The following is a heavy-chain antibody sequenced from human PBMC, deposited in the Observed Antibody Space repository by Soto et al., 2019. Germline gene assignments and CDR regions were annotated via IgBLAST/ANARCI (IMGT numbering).Heavy chain of an antibody. V-gene: IGHV3-74*01. D-gene: IGHD6-13*01. CDR3: AREGLDTAGFFDI. CDR2: IESDGTST. J-gene: IGHJ3*02. CDR1: GFSFSRYW. Sequence: PGGSLRLSCVASGFSFSRYWMHWVRQAPGKGLEWVSRIESDGTSTSYADSVKGRFTISRDNAKNTLYLQMDNLRAEDTAVYYCAREGLDTAGFFDIWGQGTMVTV.